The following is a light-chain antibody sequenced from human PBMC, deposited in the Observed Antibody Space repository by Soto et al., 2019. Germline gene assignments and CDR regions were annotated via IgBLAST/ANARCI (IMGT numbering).Light chain of an antibody. CDR1: DNIGLS. J-gene: IGKJ1*01. V-gene: IGKV1-5*03. CDR3: QQYRFYTWQ. Sequence: IQMTQSPSTLSPSVGDTVTITCRSSDNIGLSLAWYQQKPGKAPRLLIYEVSRLCRGVPARCSGSASGTEFTLAISSLRPDDVATYYCQQYRFYTWQVGQGTEVDIK. CDR2: EVS.